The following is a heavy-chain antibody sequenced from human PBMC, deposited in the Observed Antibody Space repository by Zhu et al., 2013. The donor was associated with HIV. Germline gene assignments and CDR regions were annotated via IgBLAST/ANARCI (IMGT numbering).Heavy chain of an antibody. CDR1: GFAFSGNH. CDR3: AGEIGITKRFDY. D-gene: IGHD3-16*01. CDR2: INLKNGDT. Sequence: QVQLVQSETEVKKPGASVKVSCKASGFAFSGNHIQWVRQAPGQGLEYLAVINLKNGDTGYVQKFQGRITVTRDTSISTAYMELSRLTSDDTAIYYCAGEIGITKRFDYWGQGTQVIVSS. V-gene: IGHV1-2*02. J-gene: IGHJ4*02.